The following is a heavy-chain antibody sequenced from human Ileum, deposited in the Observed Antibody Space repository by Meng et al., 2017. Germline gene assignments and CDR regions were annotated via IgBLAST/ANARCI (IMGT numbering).Heavy chain of an antibody. D-gene: IGHD3-10*01. V-gene: IGHV1-18*01. CDR2: LGAHDGDT. CDR1: DYTFTGYG. Sequence: QVPPVQSGAEGKKAGASVKVSCKAADYTFTGYGVSWVRQDPGQGLEWMAWLGAHDGDTSHAPKFQGRVTVSADRPTATAYMELRSLRSDDTAVYYCARGTPGRSYSDYWGQGTLVTVSS. J-gene: IGHJ4*02. CDR3: ARGTPGRSYSDY.